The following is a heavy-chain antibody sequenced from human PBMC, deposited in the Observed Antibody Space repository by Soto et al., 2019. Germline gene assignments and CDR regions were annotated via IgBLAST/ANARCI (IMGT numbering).Heavy chain of an antibody. V-gene: IGHV4-59*01. CDR1: GGSLSSYY. CDR3: AREGYNFGPFDY. CDR2: ISYSGTT. J-gene: IGHJ4*02. Sequence: ASETLSLTCTVSGGSLSSYYWSWIRRPPGMGLEWIASISYSGTTNYNSSLKSRVTISIDTSKNQFSLKFNSVTAADTAVYYCAREGYNFGPFDYWGKGALIT. D-gene: IGHD5-18*01.